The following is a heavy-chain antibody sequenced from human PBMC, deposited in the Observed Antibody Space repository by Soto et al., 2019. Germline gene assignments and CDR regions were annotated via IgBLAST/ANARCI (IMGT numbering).Heavy chain of an antibody. V-gene: IGHV4-30-4*01. CDR2: LYFNGGT. CDR1: GGPINSPDYY. D-gene: IGHD6-13*01. Sequence: SETLSLTCNVSGGPINSPDYYWTWIRQSPGKGLEWIGYLYFNGGTQYNPSLRTPISMSLDTSKKHFSLKMRSVTGADTAVYYCARGISKYSIWYFSFNDSATTEIYTLSLLDS. J-gene: IGHJ5*01. CDR3: ARGISKYSIWYFSFNDSATTEIYTLSLLDS.